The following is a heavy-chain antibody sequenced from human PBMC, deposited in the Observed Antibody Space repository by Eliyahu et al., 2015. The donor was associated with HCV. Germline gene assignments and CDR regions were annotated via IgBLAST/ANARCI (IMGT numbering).Heavy chain of an antibody. CDR3: ARKGYGGSWWRY. J-gene: IGHJ4*02. V-gene: IGHV4-34*01. D-gene: IGHD2-15*01. Sequence: QVQLQQWGAGLLKPSETLSLXCAAYGGSFGGYYWTWIRQIPVKGLEWMGEVNDSGSTNYNPSLKSRVTISIDTSKDQFYLKVTALTTADTGVYYCARKGYGGSWWRYWGQGSLVTVS. CDR2: VNDSGST. CDR1: GGSFGGYY.